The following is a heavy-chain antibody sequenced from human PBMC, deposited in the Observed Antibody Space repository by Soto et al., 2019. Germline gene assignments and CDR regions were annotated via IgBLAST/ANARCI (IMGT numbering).Heavy chain of an antibody. CDR3: AKGRVVVIHGGGFDY. V-gene: IGHV3-30*18. Sequence: QVQLVESGGGVVQPGRSLRLSCAASGFTFSSYGMHWVRQAPGKGLEWVAVISYDGSNKYYVDSVKGRFTISRDNSKNTLYLQMNSLRAEDTAVYYCAKGRVVVIHGGGFDYWGQGTLVTVSS. J-gene: IGHJ4*02. D-gene: IGHD3-22*01. CDR1: GFTFSSYG. CDR2: ISYDGSNK.